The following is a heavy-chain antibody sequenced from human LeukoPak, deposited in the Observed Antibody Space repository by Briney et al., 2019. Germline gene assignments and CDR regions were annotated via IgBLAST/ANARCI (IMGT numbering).Heavy chain of an antibody. Sequence: GESLKISCKGSGYSFTSYWIGWVRQMPGKGLEWMGIIYPGDSDTRYSPSFQGQVTISDDKSLRTAYLQCSSLKASDTAMYYCARLPNGAGSPFDSWGPGTLVTVSS. CDR3: ARLPNGAGSPFDS. CDR1: GYSFTSYW. D-gene: IGHD5-24*01. V-gene: IGHV5-51*01. CDR2: IYPGDSDT. J-gene: IGHJ4*02.